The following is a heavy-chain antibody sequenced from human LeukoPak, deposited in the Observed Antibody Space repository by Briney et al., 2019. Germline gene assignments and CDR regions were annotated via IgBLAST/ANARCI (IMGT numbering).Heavy chain of an antibody. J-gene: IGHJ4*02. D-gene: IGHD6-13*01. Sequence: GGSLRLSCAASGFTFSSYGMHWVRQAPGKGLEWVAVISYDGSNKYYADSVKGRFTISRDNSKNTLYLQMNSLRAEDTAVYYCAKKEYLYSSGWYGIDYWGQGTLVTVSS. CDR1: GFTFSSYG. CDR3: AKKEYLYSSGWYGIDY. V-gene: IGHV3-30*18. CDR2: ISYDGSNK.